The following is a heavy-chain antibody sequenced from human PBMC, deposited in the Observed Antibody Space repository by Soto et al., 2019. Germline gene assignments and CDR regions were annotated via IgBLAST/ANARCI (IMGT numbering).Heavy chain of an antibody. D-gene: IGHD3-9*01. Sequence: SVKVSCKASGGTFSSYAISWVRQAPGQGLEWMGGIIPIFGTANYAQKFQGRVTITADESTSTAYMELSSLRSEDTAVYYCARARYFDWLLQYYFDYWGQGTLVTVSS. CDR2: IIPIFGTA. V-gene: IGHV1-69*13. J-gene: IGHJ4*02. CDR3: ARARYFDWLLQYYFDY. CDR1: GGTFSSYA.